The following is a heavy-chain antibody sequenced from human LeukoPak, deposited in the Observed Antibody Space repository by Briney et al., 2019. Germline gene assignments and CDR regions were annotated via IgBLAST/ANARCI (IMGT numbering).Heavy chain of an antibody. CDR2: IIPIFGTA. CDR1: GGTFSSYA. V-gene: IGHV1-69*05. Sequence: GASVKVSCKASGGTFSSYAISWARQAPGQGLEWMGGIIPIFGTANYAQKFQGRVTITTDESTSTAYMELSSLRSEDTAVYYCASVDTAMAFMDVWGKGTTVTVSS. D-gene: IGHD5-18*01. J-gene: IGHJ6*03. CDR3: ASVDTAMAFMDV.